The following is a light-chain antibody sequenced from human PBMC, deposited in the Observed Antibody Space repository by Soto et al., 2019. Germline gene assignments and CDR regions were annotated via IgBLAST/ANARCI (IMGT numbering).Light chain of an antibody. CDR2: EGT. Sequence: QSVLTQSASVSGSPGQSITISCTGSSSDVGSSNLVSWYQQHPDKAPKLMIYEGTRRPSGVSNRFSGSKSGTTASLTISGLQAEDEADYYCCSYAGHNPFVFGTGTKVTVL. CDR3: CSYAGHNPFV. CDR1: SSDVGSSNL. J-gene: IGLJ1*01. V-gene: IGLV2-23*01.